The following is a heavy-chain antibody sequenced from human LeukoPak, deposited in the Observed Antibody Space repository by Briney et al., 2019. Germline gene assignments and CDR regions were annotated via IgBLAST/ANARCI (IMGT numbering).Heavy chain of an antibody. V-gene: IGHV3-21*01. D-gene: IGHD3-3*01. J-gene: IGHJ6*02. CDR3: AREWSDFWSGYPSHQRDGMDV. Sequence: PGGSLRLSCTASGFTLSSYNINWVRQAPGKGLGWVSSISSTGNSIYYADSVKGRFTISRDNAKNSLYLQMNSLRAEDTAVYYCAREWSDFWSGYPSHQRDGMDVWGQGTTVTVSS. CDR1: GFTLSSYN. CDR2: ISSTGNSI.